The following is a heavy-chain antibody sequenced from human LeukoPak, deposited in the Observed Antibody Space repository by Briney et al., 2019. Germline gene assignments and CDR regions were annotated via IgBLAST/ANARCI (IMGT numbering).Heavy chain of an antibody. Sequence: SQTLSLTCTVSGGSISSGSYYWSWIRQPAGKGLEWIGRIYTSGSTNYNPSLKSRVTISVDTSKNQFSLKLSSVTAADTAVYYCARAGGESSGDWFDPWGQGTLVTVSS. J-gene: IGHJ5*02. CDR3: ARAGGESSGDWFDP. D-gene: IGHD2/OR15-2a*01. V-gene: IGHV4-61*02. CDR2: IYTSGST. CDR1: GGSISSGSYY.